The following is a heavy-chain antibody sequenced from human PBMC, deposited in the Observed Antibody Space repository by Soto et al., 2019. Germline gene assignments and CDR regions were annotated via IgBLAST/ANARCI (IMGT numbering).Heavy chain of an antibody. CDR3: ARGRFYDSSDSTIDY. CDR2: INAGNGNT. V-gene: IGHV1-3*01. Sequence: GASVKVSCKASGYTFTSYAMHWVRQAPGQRLEWMGWINAGNGNTKYSQKFQGRVTITRDTSASTAYMELSSLRSEDTAVYYCARGRFYDSSDSTIDYWGQGPLVTVSS. D-gene: IGHD3-22*01. CDR1: GYTFTSYA. J-gene: IGHJ4*02.